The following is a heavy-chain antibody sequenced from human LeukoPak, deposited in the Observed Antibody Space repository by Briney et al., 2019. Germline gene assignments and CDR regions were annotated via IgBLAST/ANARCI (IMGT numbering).Heavy chain of an antibody. J-gene: IGHJ4*02. CDR2: INPSGGST. CDR1: GGTFSSYA. D-gene: IGHD1-7*01. CDR3: ARASWVELPGY. Sequence: ASVKVSCKASGGTFSSYAISWVRQAPGQGLEWMGIINPSGGSTSYAQKFQGRVTMTRDTSTSTVYMELSSLRSEDTAVYYCARASWVELPGYWGQGTLVTVSS. V-gene: IGHV1-46*01.